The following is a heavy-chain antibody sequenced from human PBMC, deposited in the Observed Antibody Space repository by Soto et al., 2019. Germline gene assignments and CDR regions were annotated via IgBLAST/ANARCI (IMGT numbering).Heavy chain of an antibody. CDR1: GGSFSGYY. J-gene: IGHJ6*02. Sequence: SETLSLTCAVYGGSFSGYYWSWIRQPPGKGLEWIGEINHSGSTNYNPSLKSRVTISVDTSKNQFSLKLSSVTAADTAVYYCARGRGYCSSTSCPYYGMDVWGQGTTVTVSS. CDR2: INHSGST. V-gene: IGHV4-34*01. D-gene: IGHD2-2*01. CDR3: ARGRGYCSSTSCPYYGMDV.